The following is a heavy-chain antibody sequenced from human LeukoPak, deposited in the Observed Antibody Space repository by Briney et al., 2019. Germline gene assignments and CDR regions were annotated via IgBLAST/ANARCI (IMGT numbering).Heavy chain of an antibody. D-gene: IGHD6-19*01. CDR3: ARGDGQWLLRDSYYYMDV. V-gene: IGHV1-2*02. J-gene: IGHJ6*03. CDR2: INPNSGGT. CDR1: GYIFSGYY. Sequence: GASVKVSCKASGYIFSGYYMHWVRQAPGQGLEWMGWINPNSGGTNHAQKFRGRATMTRDTSISTAYMELRGLRSGDTAVYYCARGDGQWLLRDSYYYMDVWGKGTTVTISS.